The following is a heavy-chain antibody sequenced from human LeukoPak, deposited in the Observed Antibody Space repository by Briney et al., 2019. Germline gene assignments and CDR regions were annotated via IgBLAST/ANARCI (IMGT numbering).Heavy chain of an antibody. CDR3: ARAGGSGSSSDAFDI. CDR2: LNPNSGNT. CDR1: GYTFTSYD. V-gene: IGHV1-8*01. Sequence: ASVKVSCKASGYTFTSYDINWVRQATGQGVEWMGWLNPNSGNTGYAQKFQGRVTMTRNTSISTAYMELSSLGSEDTAVYYCARAGGSGSSSDAFDIWGQGTMVTVSS. J-gene: IGHJ3*02. D-gene: IGHD3-10*01.